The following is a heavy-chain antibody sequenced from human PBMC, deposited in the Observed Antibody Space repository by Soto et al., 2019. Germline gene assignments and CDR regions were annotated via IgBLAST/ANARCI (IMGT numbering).Heavy chain of an antibody. CDR1: GFTFSSYG. CDR3: AKEAYSGATSGAPFDY. J-gene: IGHJ4*02. Sequence: QVQLVESGAGVVQPGTSLRLSCAASGFTFSSYGMHWVRQAPGKGLERVAIILFDGSNQYYADSVKGRFTISRDNSKNTVYLQMNSLRVEDTAVYYCAKEAYSGATSGAPFDYWGQGTLVTVSS. V-gene: IGHV3-30*18. D-gene: IGHD2-15*01. CDR2: ILFDGSNQ.